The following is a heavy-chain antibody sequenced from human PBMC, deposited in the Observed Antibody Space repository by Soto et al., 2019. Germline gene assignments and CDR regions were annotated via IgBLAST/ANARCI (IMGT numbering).Heavy chain of an antibody. CDR2: ISGSGGST. CDR1: GFTFSSYA. V-gene: IGHV3-23*01. J-gene: IGHJ6*02. Sequence: GGSLRLSCAASGFTFSSYAMSWVRQAPGKGLEWVSAISGSGGSTYYADSVKGRFTISRDNSKNTLYLQMNSLRAEDTAVYYCAKVQYYDFSSGYYVVDYYYGMDVWGQGTTVTVSS. CDR3: AKVQYYDFSSGYYVVDYYYGMDV. D-gene: IGHD3-3*01.